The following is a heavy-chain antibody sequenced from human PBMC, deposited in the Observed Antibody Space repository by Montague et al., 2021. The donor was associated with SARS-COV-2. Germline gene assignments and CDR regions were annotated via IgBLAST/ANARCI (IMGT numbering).Heavy chain of an antibody. J-gene: IGHJ6*02. CDR2: IQISGTS. CDR3: ARDRPESWRISPVLSGLFRTVVHSAGGMDV. D-gene: IGHD3-22*01. V-gene: IGHV4-61*09. Sequence: ALSLTCTVSGDSMTSGSHFWTWIRQPAGKGLEWIGHIQISGTSNYNPSLRDRITLSIDTSKNQFSLELRSVTAADTAVYFCARDRPESWRISPVLSGLFRTVVHSAGGMDVWGRGTTVIVS. CDR1: GDSMTSGSHF.